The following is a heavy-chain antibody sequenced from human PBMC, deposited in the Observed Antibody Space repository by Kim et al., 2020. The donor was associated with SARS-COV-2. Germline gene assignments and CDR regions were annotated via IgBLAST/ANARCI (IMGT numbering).Heavy chain of an antibody. J-gene: IGHJ3*02. Sequence: GGSLRLSCAASGFTVSSNYMSWVRQAPGKGLEWVSVIYSGGSTYYADSVKGRFTISRHNSKTTLYLQMNSLRAEDTAVYYCARETGYSSSWSSDAFDIWGQGTMVTVSS. CDR2: IYSGGST. D-gene: IGHD6-13*01. CDR1: GFTVSSNY. V-gene: IGHV3-53*04. CDR3: ARETGYSSSWSSDAFDI.